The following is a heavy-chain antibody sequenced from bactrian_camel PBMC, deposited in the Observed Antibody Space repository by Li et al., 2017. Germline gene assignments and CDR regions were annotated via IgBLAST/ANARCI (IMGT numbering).Heavy chain of an antibody. CDR2: IIKGNTT. Sequence: VQLVESGGGSVQAGGSLRLSCAASGYTYSHYWMGWFRQAPGKERERVARIIKGNTTLYLDDVKGRFTISQDNARNVLYLQMNSLKPEDTAMYICTASDSPILCAYNYWGQGTQVTVS. CDR1: GYTYSHYW. J-gene: IGHJ4*01. CDR3: TASDSPILCAYNY. V-gene: IGHV3S57*01.